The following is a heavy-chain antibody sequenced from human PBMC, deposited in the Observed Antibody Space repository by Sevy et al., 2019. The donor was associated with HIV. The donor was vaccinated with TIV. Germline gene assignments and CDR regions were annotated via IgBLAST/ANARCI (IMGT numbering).Heavy chain of an antibody. V-gene: IGHV3-30*18. CDR3: AKDRQQLYGMDV. Sequence: GGSLRLSCAASGFTFSSYGMHWVRPAPGKGLEWVAVISYDGSNKHYADSVKGRFTISRDNSKNTLYLQMNSLRAEDTAVYCCAKDRQQLYGMDVWGQGTTVTVSS. CDR1: GFTFSSYG. CDR2: ISYDGSNK. D-gene: IGHD6-13*01. J-gene: IGHJ6*02.